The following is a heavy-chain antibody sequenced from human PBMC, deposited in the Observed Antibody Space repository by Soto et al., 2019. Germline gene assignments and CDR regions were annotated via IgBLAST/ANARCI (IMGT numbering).Heavy chain of an antibody. CDR1: GFTFSNYA. CDR2: ISGNGSNT. D-gene: IGHD4-17*01. Sequence: GGSLRLSCAASGFTFSNYAMSWVRQAPGKGLEWVSAISGNGSNTYYADSVKGRFTISRDNSKNLLYLHLNSLRAEDTAVYYCARTLDHYGDYIIGYWGQGTLVTVSS. J-gene: IGHJ4*02. V-gene: IGHV3-23*01. CDR3: ARTLDHYGDYIIGY.